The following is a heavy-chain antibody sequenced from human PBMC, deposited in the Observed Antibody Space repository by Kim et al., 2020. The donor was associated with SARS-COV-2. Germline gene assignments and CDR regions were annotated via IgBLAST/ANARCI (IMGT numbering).Heavy chain of an antibody. CDR1: GFTFSSYG. Sequence: GESLRLSCAASGFTFSSYGMHWVRQSPGKGLEWVAIIPFDGSHQYYADSVKGRFTISRDNSKNTLYLQMNSLRPEDTAVYYCATCRGYYYGMDVWGQGTTVTVSS. D-gene: IGHD1-26*01. CDR3: ATCRGYYYGMDV. V-gene: IGHV3-30*02. J-gene: IGHJ6*02. CDR2: IPFDGSHQ.